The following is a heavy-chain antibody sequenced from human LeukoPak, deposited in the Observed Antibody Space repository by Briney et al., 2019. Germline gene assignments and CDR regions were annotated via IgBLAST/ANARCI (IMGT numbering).Heavy chain of an antibody. D-gene: IGHD2-15*01. CDR1: GGSISSSSYY. Sequence: SETLSLTCTVSGGSISSSSYYWGWIRQPPGKGLEWIGSIYYSGSTYYNPSLKSRVTISVDTSKNQFSLKLSSVTAADTAVYYCARDPYCSGGSCPPFDYWGQGTLVTVSS. CDR2: IYYSGST. CDR3: ARDPYCSGGSCPPFDY. J-gene: IGHJ4*02. V-gene: IGHV4-39*07.